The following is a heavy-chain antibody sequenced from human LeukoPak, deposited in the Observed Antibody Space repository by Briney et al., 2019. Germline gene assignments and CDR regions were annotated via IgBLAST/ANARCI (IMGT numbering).Heavy chain of an antibody. V-gene: IGHV3-72*01. J-gene: IGHJ4*02. D-gene: IGHD7-27*01. Sequence: PGGSLRLSCAASGFTFSDHHMDWVRQAPGEGLEWVARIRNKANRYTTEYAASVKGRFTISRDDSENSQYLQVDSLKTEDTAVYYCARSPLGIAPFDYWGQGTLVTVSS. CDR3: ARSPLGIAPFDY. CDR2: IRNKANRYTT. CDR1: GFTFSDHH.